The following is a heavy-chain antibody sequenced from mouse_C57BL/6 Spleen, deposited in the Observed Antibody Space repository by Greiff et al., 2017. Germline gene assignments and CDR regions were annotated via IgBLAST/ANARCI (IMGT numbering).Heavy chain of an antibody. D-gene: IGHD4-1*01. V-gene: IGHV1-85*01. J-gene: IGHJ4*01. CDR1: GYTFTSYD. Sequence: QVQLQQSGPELVKPGASVKLSCKASGYTFTSYDINWVKQRPGQGLEWIGWIYPRDGSTKYNEKFKSKATLTVDKSSSTAYMQFSSLTSEDSAVYYCARRSWERAMDYWGQGTSVTVSS. CDR2: IYPRDGST. CDR3: ARRSWERAMDY.